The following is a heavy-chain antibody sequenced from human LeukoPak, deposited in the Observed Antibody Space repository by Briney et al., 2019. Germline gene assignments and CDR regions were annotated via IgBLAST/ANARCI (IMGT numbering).Heavy chain of an antibody. CDR2: INPSGGTT. CDR3: ARGLDRNGYYAP. V-gene: IGHV1-46*01. CDR1: GYAFTSYY. D-gene: IGHD3-22*01. Sequence: ASVKVSCKASGYAFTSYYMHWVRQAPGQGLEWMGIINPSGGTTTYAQKFQGRVTMTRDTSTSTVYMDLSSLRSEDTAVYYCARGLDRNGYYAPWGQGTLITVSS. J-gene: IGHJ5*02.